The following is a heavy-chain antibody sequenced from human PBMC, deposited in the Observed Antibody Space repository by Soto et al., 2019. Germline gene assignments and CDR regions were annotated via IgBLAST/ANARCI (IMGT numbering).Heavy chain of an antibody. J-gene: IGHJ4*02. V-gene: IGHV1-8*01. Sequence: ASVKVSCTASGYTFTIYDINWVRQATGQGLEWMGWMNPNSGNTGYAQKFQGRVTMTRNTSISTAYMEVSSLRSEETAVYYCARREYYCWSGYWYDFDGWGQGTLVTVS. CDR1: GYTFTIYD. CDR2: MNPNSGNT. D-gene: IGHD3-3*01. CDR3: ARREYYCWSGYWYDFDG.